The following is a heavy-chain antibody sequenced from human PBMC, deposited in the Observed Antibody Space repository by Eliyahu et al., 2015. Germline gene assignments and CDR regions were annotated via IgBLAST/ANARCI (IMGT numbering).Heavy chain of an antibody. Sequence: QVQLQESGPGLVKPSETLSLTCTVSGGSISSYYWSWIRQPPGKGLEWIGYIYTSGSTHYQPSLKSRVTISVDTSKNQFSLKLSSVTAADTAVYYCARSEGYCSSTSCYPIVWGAFDIWGQGTMVTVSS. CDR2: IYTSGST. J-gene: IGHJ3*02. D-gene: IGHD2-2*01. CDR3: ARSEGYCSSTSCYPIVWGAFDI. V-gene: IGHV4-4*09. CDR1: GGSISSYY.